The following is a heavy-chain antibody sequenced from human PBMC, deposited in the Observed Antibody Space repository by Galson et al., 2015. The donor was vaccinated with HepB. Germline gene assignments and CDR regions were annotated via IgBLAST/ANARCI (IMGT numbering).Heavy chain of an antibody. D-gene: IGHD6-13*01. CDR3: ARASGYSSRRGAFDI. CDR2: INPNSGGT. Sequence: SCKASGYTFTGYYMHWVRQAPGQGLEWMGWINPNSGGTNYAQKFQGWVTMTRDTSISTAYMELSRLRSDDTAVYYCARASGYSSRRGAFDIWGQGTMVTVSS. J-gene: IGHJ3*02. CDR1: GYTFTGYY. V-gene: IGHV1-2*04.